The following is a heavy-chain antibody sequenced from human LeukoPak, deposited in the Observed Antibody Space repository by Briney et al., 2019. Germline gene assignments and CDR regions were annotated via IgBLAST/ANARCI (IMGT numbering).Heavy chain of an antibody. Sequence: ASVKVSCKASGYTFTSYAMHWVRQAPGQRLEWMGWINAGNGNTKYSQKFQGRVTITRDTSASTAYMELSSLRSEDTAVYYCAGESVKSGYSPDYYFDYWGQGTLVTVSS. CDR2: INAGNGNT. D-gene: IGHD3-3*01. V-gene: IGHV1-3*01. CDR3: AGESVKSGYSPDYYFDY. J-gene: IGHJ4*02. CDR1: GYTFTSYA.